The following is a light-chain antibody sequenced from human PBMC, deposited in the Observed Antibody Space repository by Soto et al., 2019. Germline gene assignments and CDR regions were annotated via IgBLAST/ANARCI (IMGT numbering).Light chain of an antibody. Sequence: EIVLTQSPGTLSLSPGERATLSCRASQSLSGSYLAWYQQKPGQAPRLLIHGASSRVADIPDRFSGSGSGTVFTRPISRLEPEEFAVYFCPQYGRSPRTFGQGTKVEI. CDR2: GAS. CDR1: QSLSGSY. V-gene: IGKV3-20*01. CDR3: PQYGRSPRT. J-gene: IGKJ1*01.